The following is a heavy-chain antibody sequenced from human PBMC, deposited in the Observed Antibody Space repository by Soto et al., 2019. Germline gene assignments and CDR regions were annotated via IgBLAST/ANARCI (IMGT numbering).Heavy chain of an antibody. CDR2: IYYSGST. J-gene: IGHJ6*02. D-gene: IGHD1-1*01. V-gene: IGHV4-59*01. CDR1: GGSISSYY. CDR3: ARDGAGNWNYFYYGMDV. Sequence: SETLSLTCTVSGGSISSYYWGWIRQPPGKGLEWIGYIYYSGSTNYNPSLKSRVTISVDTSKNQFSLKLSSVTAADTAVYYCARDGAGNWNYFYYGMDVWGQGTTVTVSS.